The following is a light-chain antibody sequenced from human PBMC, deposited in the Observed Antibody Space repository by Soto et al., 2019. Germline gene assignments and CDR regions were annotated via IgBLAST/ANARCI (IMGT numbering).Light chain of an antibody. CDR1: QSVLYTSNNKNY. CDR2: WAS. J-gene: IGKJ2*01. V-gene: IGKV4-1*01. Sequence: DIVMTQSPDSLAVSLGARATINCKSSQSVLYTSNNKNYLAWYQQRPGQPPKLLIYWASTRESGGPDRFSGSGSGTDFTLTITSLQAEDVAVYYCQQYESTPPTFGQGTKLEIK. CDR3: QQYESTPPT.